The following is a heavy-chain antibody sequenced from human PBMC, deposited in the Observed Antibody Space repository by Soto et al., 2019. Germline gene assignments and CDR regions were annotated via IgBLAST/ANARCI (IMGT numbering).Heavy chain of an antibody. Sequence: GGSLRLSCAASGFTFSNAWMNWVRQAPGKGLEWVGRIKSKTDGGTTDYAAPVKGRFTISRDDSKNTLYLQMNSLKTEDTAVYYCTTGSTIIAARPNSYHYYSMDVWGQGTTVT. V-gene: IGHV3-15*07. CDR1: GFTFSNAW. CDR2: IKSKTDGGTT. CDR3: TTGSTIIAARPNSYHYYSMDV. J-gene: IGHJ6*02. D-gene: IGHD6-6*01.